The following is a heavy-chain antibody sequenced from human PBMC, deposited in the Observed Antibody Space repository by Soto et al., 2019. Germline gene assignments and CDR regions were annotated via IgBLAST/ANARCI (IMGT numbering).Heavy chain of an antibody. V-gene: IGHV1-69*02. Sequence: QVQLVQSGAEVKKPGSSVKVSCKASGGTFSSYTISWVRQAPGQGLEWMGRIIPILGIANYAQKFQGRVTXTXXXXXXXXXXXXXXXXXXXXXXXXXXXXSXXGYYFDYWGQGTLVTVSS. CDR3: XXXSXXGYYFDY. J-gene: IGHJ4*02. D-gene: IGHD3-22*01. CDR1: GGTFSSYT. CDR2: IIPILGIA.